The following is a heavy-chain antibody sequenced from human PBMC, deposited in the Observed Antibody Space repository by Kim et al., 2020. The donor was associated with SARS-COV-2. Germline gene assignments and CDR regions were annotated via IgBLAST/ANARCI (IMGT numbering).Heavy chain of an antibody. CDR3: ARSPRGVVPAAIYY. CDR1: GYTFTGYY. V-gene: IGHV1-2*02. J-gene: IGHJ4*02. D-gene: IGHD2-2*01. CDR2: INPNSGGT. Sequence: ASVKVSCKASGYTFTGYYMHWVRQAPGQGLEWMGWINPNSGGTNYAQKFQGRVTMTRDTSISTAYMELSRLRSDDTAVYYCARSPRGVVPAAIYYWGQGTLVTVSS.